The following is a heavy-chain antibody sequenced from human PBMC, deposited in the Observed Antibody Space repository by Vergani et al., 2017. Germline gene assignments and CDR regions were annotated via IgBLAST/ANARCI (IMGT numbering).Heavy chain of an antibody. CDR2: ISSSSSYI. CDR1: GFTFSSYS. V-gene: IGHV3-21*01. Sequence: EVQLVESGGGLVKPGGSLRLSCAASGFTFSSYSMNWVRQAPGKGLEWVSSISSSSSYIYYADSVKGRFTISRDNAKNSLYLQMNSLRAEDTAVYYCARVYMVRGVIGAFDYWGQGTLVTVSS. J-gene: IGHJ4*02. CDR3: ARVYMVRGVIGAFDY. D-gene: IGHD3-10*01.